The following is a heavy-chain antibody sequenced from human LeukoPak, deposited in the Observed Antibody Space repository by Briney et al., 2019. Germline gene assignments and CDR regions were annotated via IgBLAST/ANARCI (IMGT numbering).Heavy chain of an antibody. CDR1: GGTFSSYA. Sequence: ASVKVSCKASGGTFSSYAISWVRQAPGQGLEWMGGIIPIFGTANYAQKFQGRVTITADESTSTAYMELSSLRSDDTAVYYCARSVQHYYDTWGQGTLVTVSS. D-gene: IGHD3-22*01. J-gene: IGHJ4*02. CDR3: ARSVQHYYDT. V-gene: IGHV1-69*01. CDR2: IIPIFGTA.